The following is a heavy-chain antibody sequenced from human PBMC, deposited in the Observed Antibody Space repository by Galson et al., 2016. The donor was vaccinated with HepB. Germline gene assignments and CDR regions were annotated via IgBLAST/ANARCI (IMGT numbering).Heavy chain of an antibody. CDR1: GFTVSSNY. CDR2: VYSGGST. D-gene: IGHD3-3*01. CDR3: AKGDTYYDFWSGYYIDY. J-gene: IGHJ4*02. Sequence: SLRLSCAASGFTVSSNYMSWVRQAPGKGLEWVSVVYSGGSTYYADSVKGRFTLSRDNSKNTMYLQMNSLRAEDTAVYYCAKGDTYYDFWSGYYIDYWGQGTLVTVSS. V-gene: IGHV3-53*05.